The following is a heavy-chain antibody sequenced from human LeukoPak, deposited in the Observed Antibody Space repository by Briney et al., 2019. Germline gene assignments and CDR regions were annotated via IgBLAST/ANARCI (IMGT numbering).Heavy chain of an antibody. CDR1: GFTFSIYG. CDR2: ISGGGGTT. D-gene: IGHD1-26*01. V-gene: IGHV3-23*01. J-gene: IGHJ4*02. CDR3: AVGPVKTHQFLLLPY. Sequence: GGSLRLSCAASGFTFSIYGMSWVRQAPGKGLEWVSAISGGGGTTYYADSVKGRFTISRDNSKNTLYLQMNSLRAEDTAVYYCAVGPVKTHQFLLLPYWGQGTLVTVSS.